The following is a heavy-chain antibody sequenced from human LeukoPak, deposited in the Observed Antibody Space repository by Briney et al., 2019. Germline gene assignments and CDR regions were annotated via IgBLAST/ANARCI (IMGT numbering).Heavy chain of an antibody. CDR2: INSDGNRI. J-gene: IGHJ3*02. V-gene: IGHV3-74*01. D-gene: IGHD1-26*01. Sequence: GGSLRFSCAASGFTFSSYWMHWVRQAPGKGLVRVSRINSDGNRIIYAVSVEGRFTISRDNARKTLYLQMNSLRVEDTAVYYCVRGGSPPEALGDVFDIWGQGTMVTVSS. CDR1: GFTFSSYW. CDR3: VRGGSPPEALGDVFDI.